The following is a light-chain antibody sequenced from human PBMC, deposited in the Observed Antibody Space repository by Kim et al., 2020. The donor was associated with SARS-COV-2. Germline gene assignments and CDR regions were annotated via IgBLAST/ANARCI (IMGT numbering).Light chain of an antibody. CDR1: SNNVDNEG. Sequence: QAGLTQPPSVSKGLRQTATLTCTGNSNNVDNEGAVWLQQHQGHPPKLLSYRNNNRPSGISERLSASRSGNTASLTITGLQPEDEADYYCSAWDSSLSAWVFGGGTKLTVL. CDR2: RNN. J-gene: IGLJ3*02. V-gene: IGLV10-54*01. CDR3: SAWDSSLSAWV.